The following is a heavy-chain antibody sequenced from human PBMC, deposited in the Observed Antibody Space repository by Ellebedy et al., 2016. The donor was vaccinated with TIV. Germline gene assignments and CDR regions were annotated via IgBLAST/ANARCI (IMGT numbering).Heavy chain of an antibody. CDR2: FSPGGGVT. CDR1: GYTFNAYN. V-gene: IGHV1-46*02. CDR3: AVARGIRGVF. D-gene: IGHD3-10*01. J-gene: IGHJ4*02. Sequence: AASVKVSCKTSGYTFNAYNIHWVRQAPGQGFEWLGIFSPGGGVTTYAQKLQGRVTMTSDTSTSTVYMELTSLGSDDTAVYFCAVARGIRGVFWGQGTLVTVSS.